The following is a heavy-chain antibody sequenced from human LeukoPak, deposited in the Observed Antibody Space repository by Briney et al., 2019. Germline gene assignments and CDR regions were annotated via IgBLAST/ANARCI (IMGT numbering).Heavy chain of an antibody. CDR3: ARDRATLDYYYYMDV. CDR2: IHWDGDTI. CDR1: GFIVDDYG. D-gene: IGHD5-12*01. V-gene: IGHV3-20*04. J-gene: IGHJ6*03. Sequence: PGGSLRLSCAASGFIVDDYGMTWVRQAPGKGLEWVSGIHWDGDTIGYADSVKGRFTISRDNAKNSLYLQMHSLRAEDTALYYCARDRATLDYYYYMDVWGKGTTVTASS.